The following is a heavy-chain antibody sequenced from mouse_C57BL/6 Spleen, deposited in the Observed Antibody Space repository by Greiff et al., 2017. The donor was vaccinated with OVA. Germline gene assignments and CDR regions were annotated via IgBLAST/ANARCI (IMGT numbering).Heavy chain of an antibody. Sequence: VQLQQPGAELVMPGASVKLSCKASGYTFTSYWMHWVKQRPGQGLEWIGEIDPSDSYTNYNQKFKGKSTLTVDKSSSTAYMQLSSLTSEDSAVYYCARSINYGSRGYFDYWGQGTTLTVSS. J-gene: IGHJ2*01. CDR1: GYTFTSYW. CDR3: ARSINYGSRGYFDY. CDR2: IDPSDSYT. V-gene: IGHV1-69*01. D-gene: IGHD1-1*01.